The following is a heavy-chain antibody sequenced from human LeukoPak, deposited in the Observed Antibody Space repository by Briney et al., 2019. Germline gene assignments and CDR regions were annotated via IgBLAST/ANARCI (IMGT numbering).Heavy chain of an antibody. J-gene: IGHJ6*02. V-gene: IGHV3-11*01. CDR3: ARRAPFYYNSWSPTHDYGMDV. CDR2: ISTSGSAV. D-gene: IGHD3-10*01. Sequence: GGSLRLSCAASGFTFSDYYMAWIRQAPGKGLEWISYISTSGSAVYYADSVKGRFTMSRDNAKNSPYLQMNSLRAEDTAVYYCARRAPFYYNSWSPTHDYGMDVWGQGTTVTVSS. CDR1: GFTFSDYY.